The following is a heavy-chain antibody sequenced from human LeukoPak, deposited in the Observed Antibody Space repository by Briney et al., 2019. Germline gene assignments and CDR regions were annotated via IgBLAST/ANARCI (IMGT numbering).Heavy chain of an antibody. V-gene: IGHV4-31*03. CDR1: GGSISSGGYY. J-gene: IGHJ5*02. Sequence: SETLSLTCTVTGGSISSGGYYWSWIRQHPGKGLEWIGYIYYSGSTYYNPSLKSRVTISVDTSKNQFSLKLSSVTAADTAVYYCAFGVENNWFDPWGQGTLVTVSS. CDR2: IYYSGST. D-gene: IGHD3-3*01. CDR3: AFGVENNWFDP.